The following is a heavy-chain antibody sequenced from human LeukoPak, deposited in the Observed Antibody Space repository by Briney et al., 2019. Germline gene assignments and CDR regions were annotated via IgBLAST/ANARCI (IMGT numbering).Heavy chain of an antibody. D-gene: IGHD5-18*01. CDR2: ISDSDGST. Sequence: GGSLRLSCAASGFTFSTYAMSWVRQAPGKGLEWVSSISDSDGSTYYADSVKGRFTISRDNSKNTVYLQMNSLRAEDTAVYYCAKDRGYSYGSLDYWGQGTLVTVSS. J-gene: IGHJ4*02. CDR1: GFTFSTYA. V-gene: IGHV3-23*01. CDR3: AKDRGYSYGSLDY.